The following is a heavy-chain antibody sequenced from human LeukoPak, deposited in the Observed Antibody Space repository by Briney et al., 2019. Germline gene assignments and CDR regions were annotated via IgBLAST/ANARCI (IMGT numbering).Heavy chain of an antibody. V-gene: IGHV4-30-4*01. J-gene: IGHJ4*02. Sequence: SETLSLTCTVSGGSISSGDYYWSWIRQPPGKGLEWIGYIYYSGRTYYNPSLKSRVTISVDSSKNQFSLKLSSVTAADTAVYYCASARIRGVIYFDYWGQGTLVTVSS. CDR3: ASARIRGVIYFDY. CDR1: GGSISSGDYY. D-gene: IGHD3-10*01. CDR2: IYYSGRT.